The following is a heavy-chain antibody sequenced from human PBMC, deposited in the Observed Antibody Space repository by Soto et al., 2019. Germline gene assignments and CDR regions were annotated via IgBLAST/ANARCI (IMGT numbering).Heavy chain of an antibody. CDR1: GYTFSSYA. D-gene: IGHD6-19*01. V-gene: IGHV1-3*01. CDR3: ASAVGQFDP. CDR2: INAANGNV. J-gene: IGHJ5*02. Sequence: QVQLVQSGAEVKKPGASVKVSCKDSGYTFSSYALHWVRQAPGQRLEWMGWINAANGNVKYSQKFQGRVTITRDTSASTAYMELSSLRSEDTAVYYCASAVGQFDPLGQGTLVTVSS.